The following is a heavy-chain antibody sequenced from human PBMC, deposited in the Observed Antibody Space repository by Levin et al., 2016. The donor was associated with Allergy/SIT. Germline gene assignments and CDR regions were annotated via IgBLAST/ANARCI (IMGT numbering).Heavy chain of an antibody. J-gene: IGHJ6*02. CDR1: GGSISSYY. Sequence: SETLSLTCTVSGGSISSYYWSWIRQPPGKGLEWIGYIYYSGSTYYNPSLKSRVTISVDTSKNQFSLKLSSVTAADTAVYYCATFITMVRGVIGMDVWGQGTTVTVSS. V-gene: IGHV4-59*06. CDR2: IYYSGST. D-gene: IGHD3-10*01. CDR3: ATFITMVRGVIGMDV.